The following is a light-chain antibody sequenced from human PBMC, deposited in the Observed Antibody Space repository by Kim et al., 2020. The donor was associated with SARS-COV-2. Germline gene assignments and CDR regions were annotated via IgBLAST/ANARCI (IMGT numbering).Light chain of an antibody. J-gene: IGLJ2*01. CDR3: QAYDSSLSVV. Sequence: QSVLTPPPSVSGAPGQRVTISCTGSSSNIGAGYDVHWYQQLPGTAPKLLIYGNSNRPSGVPDRFSGSKSGASASLAITGLQDEDEADYYCQAYDSSLSVVFGGGTQLTVL. CDR1: SSNIGAGYD. CDR2: GNS. V-gene: IGLV1-40*01.